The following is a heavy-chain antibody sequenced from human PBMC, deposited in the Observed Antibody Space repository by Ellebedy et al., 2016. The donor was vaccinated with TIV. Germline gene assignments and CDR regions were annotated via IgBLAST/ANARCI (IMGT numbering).Heavy chain of an antibody. CDR3: AAGYYYGSGSYLKPDAFDI. CDR2: IYDSGST. CDR1: GGSISSGDYY. Sequence: MPSETLSLTCTVSGGSISSGDYYWSWLRQHPGKGLEWIGFIYDSGSTYYNPSLKSLLTMSVDTSQNQFSLKLSSVSAADTALYYCAAGYYYGSGSYLKPDAFDIWGQGTMVTVSS. V-gene: IGHV4-31*01. J-gene: IGHJ3*02. D-gene: IGHD3-10*01.